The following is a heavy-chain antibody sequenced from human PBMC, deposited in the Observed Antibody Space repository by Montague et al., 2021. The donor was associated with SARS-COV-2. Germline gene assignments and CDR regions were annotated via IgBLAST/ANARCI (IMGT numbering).Heavy chain of an antibody. V-gene: IGHV4-59*01. Sequence: SETLSLTCTVSGGSISNYYWSWIRQSPGKGLEWIAYMYYSGSTKYNPSLKSRATISVDTSKNQFSLTLSSMTAADTAVYYCARARGGTIFVVIGACYGMDIWGQGTTVTVS. D-gene: IGHD3-3*01. CDR2: MYYSGST. CDR3: ARARGGTIFVVIGACYGMDI. CDR1: GGSISNYY. J-gene: IGHJ6*02.